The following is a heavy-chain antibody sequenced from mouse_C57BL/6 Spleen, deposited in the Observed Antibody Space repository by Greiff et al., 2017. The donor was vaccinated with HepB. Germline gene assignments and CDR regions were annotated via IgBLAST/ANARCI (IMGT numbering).Heavy chain of an antibody. Sequence: EVKLVESGGGLVKPGGSLKLSCAASGFTFSDYGMHWVRQAPEKGLEWVAYISSGSSTIYYADTVKGRFTISRDNAKNTLFLQMTSLRAEDTAMYYCASPYYYGSSSGFAYWGQGTLVTVSA. CDR2: ISSGSSTI. CDR1: GFTFSDYG. V-gene: IGHV5-17*01. CDR3: ASPYYYGSSSGFAY. D-gene: IGHD1-1*01. J-gene: IGHJ3*01.